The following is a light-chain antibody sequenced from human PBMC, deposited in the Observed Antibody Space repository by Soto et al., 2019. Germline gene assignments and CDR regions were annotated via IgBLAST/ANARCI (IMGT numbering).Light chain of an antibody. CDR1: SSNIGARYA. CDR3: QSYDSSLSSYV. J-gene: IGLJ1*01. Sequence: QSVLTQPPSVSGAPGQRVTISCTGSSSNIGARYAVHWYQQLPGTAPKLLIYGNSNRPSGVPDRFSGSKSGTSASLAITGLQAEDEADYYCQSYDSSLSSYVFGTGTKLTVL. V-gene: IGLV1-40*01. CDR2: GNS.